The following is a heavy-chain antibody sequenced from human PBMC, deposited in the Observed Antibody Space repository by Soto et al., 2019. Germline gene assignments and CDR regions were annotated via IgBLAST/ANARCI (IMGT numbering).Heavy chain of an antibody. J-gene: IGHJ3*02. Sequence: GGSLRLYCAASGFTFSSYGMHWVRQAPGKGLEWVAVISYDGSNKYYADSVKGRFTISRDNSKNTLYLQMNSLRAEDTAVYYCAKITTGDAFDIWGQGTMVTVSS. CDR3: AKITTGDAFDI. CDR1: GFTFSSYG. V-gene: IGHV3-30*18. CDR2: ISYDGSNK. D-gene: IGHD1-1*01.